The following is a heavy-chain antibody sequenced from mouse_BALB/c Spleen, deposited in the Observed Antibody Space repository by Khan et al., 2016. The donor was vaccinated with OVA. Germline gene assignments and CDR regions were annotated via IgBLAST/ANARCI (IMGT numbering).Heavy chain of an antibody. CDR1: GYSFTSYY. CDR3: TRHGYVAWFTY. D-gene: IGHD2-2*01. V-gene: IGHV1S135*01. Sequence: VQLKESGPELMKPGASVKISCKASGYSFTSYYIHWVMQSHGKSLEWIGYIDPFSGGTTYNQKFKGKATLTVDKSSSQAYIHLSNLTSEDSAVYYCTRHGYVAWFTYWGQGTLVTVSA. CDR2: IDPFSGGT. J-gene: IGHJ3*01.